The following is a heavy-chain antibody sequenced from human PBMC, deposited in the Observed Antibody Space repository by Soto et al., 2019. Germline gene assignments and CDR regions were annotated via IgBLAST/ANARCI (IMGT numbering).Heavy chain of an antibody. V-gene: IGHV3-21*01. CDR2: ISSSSSYI. CDR1: GFTFSSYS. Sequence: EVQLVESGGGLVKPGGSLRLSCAASGFTFSSYSMNWVRQAPGKGLEWVSSISSSSSYIYYADSVKGRFTISRDNAKNLLYLQMNSLRAEDTAVYYCARGGARYCSSTSCSTDFDYWGQGTLVTVSS. CDR3: ARGGARYCSSTSCSTDFDY. D-gene: IGHD2-2*01. J-gene: IGHJ4*02.